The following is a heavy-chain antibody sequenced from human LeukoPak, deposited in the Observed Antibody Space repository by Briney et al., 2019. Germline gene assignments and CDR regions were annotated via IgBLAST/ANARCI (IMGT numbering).Heavy chain of an antibody. CDR2: INPNSGGT. Sequence: GASVKVSCKASGYTFTGYYMHWVRQAPGQGLEWMGWINPNSGGTNYAQKFQGRVTMTRDTSISTAYMELSRLRSDDTAVYHCARVPILPAEEPPTAGMDVWGQGTTVTVSS. CDR3: ARVPILPAEEPPTAGMDV. CDR1: GYTFTGYY. J-gene: IGHJ6*02. V-gene: IGHV1-2*02. D-gene: IGHD1-14*01.